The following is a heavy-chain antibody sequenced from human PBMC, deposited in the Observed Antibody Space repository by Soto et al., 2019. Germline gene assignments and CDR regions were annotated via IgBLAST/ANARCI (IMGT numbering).Heavy chain of an antibody. D-gene: IGHD6-19*01. J-gene: IGHJ6*02. CDR1: GGSISSYY. V-gene: IGHV4-4*07. CDR2: IYTSGST. Sequence: SETLSLTCTVSGGSISSYYWSWVRQPAGKGLEWIGRIYTSGSTNYNPSLKSRVTMSVDTSKNQFSLKLSSVTAADTAVYYCARDHGIAVAGSLYYYYGMDVWGQGTTVTV. CDR3: ARDHGIAVAGSLYYYYGMDV.